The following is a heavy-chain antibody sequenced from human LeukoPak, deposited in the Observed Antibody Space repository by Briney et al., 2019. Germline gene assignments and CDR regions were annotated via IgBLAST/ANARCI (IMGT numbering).Heavy chain of an antibody. CDR3: AKERGSRGGYKPPEY. CDR2: IKPDGSLI. Sequence: PGGSLRLSCAASGFTFSSYWMTWVRQGPGKGLEWVANIKPDGSLIYYVDSVKGRFTISRDNAKNSLYLQMNSLRAEDTAVYYCAKERGSRGGYKPPEYWGQGTLVTVSS. J-gene: IGHJ4*02. V-gene: IGHV3-7*03. D-gene: IGHD5-24*01. CDR1: GFTFSSYW.